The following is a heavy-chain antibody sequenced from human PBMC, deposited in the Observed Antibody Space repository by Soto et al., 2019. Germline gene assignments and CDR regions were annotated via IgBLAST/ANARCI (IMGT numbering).Heavy chain of an antibody. D-gene: IGHD3-9*01. V-gene: IGHV4-59*01. CDR2: IYYSGST. CDR1: GGSISSYY. Sequence: NPSETLSLTCTVSGGSISSYYWSWIRQPPGKGLEWIGYIYYSGSTNYNPSLKSRVTISVDTSENQFSLKLSSVTAADTAVYYCARGTPLRYFDWLLRVNAFDIWGQGTMVT. J-gene: IGHJ3*02. CDR3: ARGTPLRYFDWLLRVNAFDI.